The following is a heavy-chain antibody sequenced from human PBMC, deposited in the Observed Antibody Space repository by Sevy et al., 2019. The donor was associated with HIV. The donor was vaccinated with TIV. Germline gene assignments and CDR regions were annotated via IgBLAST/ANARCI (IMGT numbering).Heavy chain of an antibody. CDR3: AKTIFGLAQVFDI. CDR1: GFTFSSYD. J-gene: IGHJ3*02. Sequence: GGSLRLSCAASGFTFSSYDMSWVRQAPGKGLEWVSGIRGRGGGTYYADSVKGRFSISRDDSKNMLFVQMNSLRAEDTAVYYCAKTIFGLAQVFDIWGQGTMVTVSS. CDR2: IRGRGGGT. V-gene: IGHV3-23*01. D-gene: IGHD3-3*01.